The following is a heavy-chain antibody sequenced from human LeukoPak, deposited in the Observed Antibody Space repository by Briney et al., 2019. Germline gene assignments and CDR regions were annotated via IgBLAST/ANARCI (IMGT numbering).Heavy chain of an antibody. J-gene: IGHJ6*03. D-gene: IGHD2-2*01. V-gene: IGHV1-18*01. CDR1: GYTFTSYG. CDR2: ISAYNGNT. CDR3: ARDRDIGVVLGTKYYYYYYMDV. Sequence: ASVKVSCKASGYTFTSYGISWVRQAPGQGLEWMGWISAYNGNTNYAQKLQGRVTMTTDTSTSTAYMELRSLRSDDTAVYYCARDRDIGVVLGTKYYYYYYMDVWGKGTTVTVSS.